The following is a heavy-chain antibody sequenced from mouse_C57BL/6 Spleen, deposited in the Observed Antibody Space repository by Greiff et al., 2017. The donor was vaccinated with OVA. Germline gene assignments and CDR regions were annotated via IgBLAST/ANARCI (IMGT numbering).Heavy chain of an antibody. V-gene: IGHV1-54*01. CDR1: GYAFTNYL. D-gene: IGHD3-3*01. Sequence: QVQLKQSGAELVRPGTSVKVSCKASGYAFTNYLIEWVKQRPGQGLEWIGVINPGSGGTNYNEKFKGKATLTADKSSSTAYMQLSSLTSEDCAVYFCGRGGPGYVDVWGTGTTVTVSS. CDR3: GRGGPGYVDV. CDR2: INPGSGGT. J-gene: IGHJ1*03.